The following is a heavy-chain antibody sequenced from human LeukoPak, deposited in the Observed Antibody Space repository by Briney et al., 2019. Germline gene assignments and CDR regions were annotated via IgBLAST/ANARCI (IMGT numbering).Heavy chain of an antibody. D-gene: IGHD3-9*01. V-gene: IGHV4-59*01. CDR2: IYYSGST. CDR1: GGSISSYY. CDR3: ARSTLRYFDWLSED. J-gene: IGHJ4*02. Sequence: SETLSLTCTVSGGSISSYYWSWIRQPPGKGLEWIGYIYYSGSTNYNPSLKSRVTISVDTSKNQFSLKLSSVTAADTAVYYCARSTLRYFDWLSEDWGQGTVVTVSS.